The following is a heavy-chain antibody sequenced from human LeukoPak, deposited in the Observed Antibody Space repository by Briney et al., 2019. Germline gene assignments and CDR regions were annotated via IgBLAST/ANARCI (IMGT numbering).Heavy chain of an antibody. Sequence: GGSLRLSCAASGFTFSSYAMSWVRQAPGKGLEWVSYINHLGSQTDYADSVKSRFTISRDNAKNSLSLQMNNLSVDDTAVYYCVRARFTTFVYYWGQGTLVTVSS. D-gene: IGHD1-1*01. V-gene: IGHV3-21*05. CDR3: VRARFTTFVYY. CDR1: GFTFSSYA. CDR2: INHLGSQT. J-gene: IGHJ4*02.